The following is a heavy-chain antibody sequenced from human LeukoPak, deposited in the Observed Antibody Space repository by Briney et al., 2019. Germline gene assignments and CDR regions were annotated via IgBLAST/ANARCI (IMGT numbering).Heavy chain of an antibody. D-gene: IGHD6-13*01. J-gene: IGHJ4*02. CDR3: ARIAAAENHFDY. V-gene: IGHV1-18*01. CDR2: ISAYNGNT. CDR1: GYSFTTYT. Sequence: ASVKVSCKASGYSFTTYTITWVRQAPGQGLEWMGWISAYNGNTNYAQKLQGRVTMTTDTSTSTAYMELRSLRSDDTAVYYCARIAAAENHFDYWGQGTLVTVSS.